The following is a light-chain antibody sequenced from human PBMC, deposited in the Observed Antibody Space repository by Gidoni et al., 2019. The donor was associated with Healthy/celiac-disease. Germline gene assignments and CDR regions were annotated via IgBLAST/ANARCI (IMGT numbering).Light chain of an antibody. CDR2: AAS. J-gene: IGKJ3*01. CDR3: QQSYSTPRT. Sequence: DIQMPQSPSSLSASVGDRVTITCLASQSISSYLNWYQQKPGKAPKLLIYAASSLQSGVPSRFSGSGSGTDCTLTISSLQPEDFATYYCQQSYSTPRTFGPGTKVDIK. V-gene: IGKV1-39*01. CDR1: QSISSY.